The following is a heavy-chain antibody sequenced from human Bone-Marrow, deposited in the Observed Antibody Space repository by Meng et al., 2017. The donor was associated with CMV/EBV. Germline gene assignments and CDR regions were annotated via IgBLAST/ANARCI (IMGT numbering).Heavy chain of an antibody. CDR2: IWYDGSNK. J-gene: IGHJ4*02. CDR1: GFTFSSYG. Sequence: GESLKISCAASGFTFSSYGMHWVRQAPGKGLEWVAVIWYDGSNKYYADSVKGRFTISRDNSKNTLYLQMNSLRAEDTAVYYCANYYAASGYFKWGQGTLVTVSS. CDR3: ANYYAASGYFK. D-gene: IGHD3-22*01. V-gene: IGHV3-33*06.